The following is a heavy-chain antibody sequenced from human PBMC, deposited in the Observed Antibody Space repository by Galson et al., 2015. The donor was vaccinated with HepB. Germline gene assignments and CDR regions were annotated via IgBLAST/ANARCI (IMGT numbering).Heavy chain of an antibody. Sequence: SVKVSCKASGYTFTSYYVHWVRQAPGQGLEWMGIINTSGDLIIDPSGGTATYAQKFQGRVILTRDTSTSTAYMELSSLRFEDTAVYYCAKNILPIPAPKWRDKKEYYYYGMDLWGQGTTVTVSS. V-gene: IGHV1-46*01. CDR2: INTSGDLIIDPSGGTA. D-gene: IGHD2-2*01. J-gene: IGHJ6*02. CDR1: GYTFTSYY. CDR3: AKNILPIPAPKWRDKKEYYYYGMDL.